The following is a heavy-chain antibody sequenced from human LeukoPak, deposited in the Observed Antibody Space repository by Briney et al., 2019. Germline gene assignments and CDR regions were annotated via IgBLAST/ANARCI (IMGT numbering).Heavy chain of an antibody. V-gene: IGHV1-46*01. CDR1: GNTFTSFH. CDR2: IKVYGDTT. Sequence: ASVKVSCKASGNTFTSFHIHWVRQAPGQGLEYMGIIKVYGDTTIYAQRFQGRITMTRDMSTSTVYMELSSLNSEDTAVYYCARESPSTFYFDYWGQGTLVTVSS. J-gene: IGHJ4*02. D-gene: IGHD1-1*01. CDR3: ARESPSTFYFDY.